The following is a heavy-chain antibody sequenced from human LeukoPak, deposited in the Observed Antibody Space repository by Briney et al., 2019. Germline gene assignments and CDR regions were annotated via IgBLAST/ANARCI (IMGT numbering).Heavy chain of an antibody. CDR2: IESSGGNR. J-gene: IGHJ6*04. D-gene: IGHD6-13*01. CDR1: GFTFSDYY. CDR3: AKGYSSSWSVPDV. Sequence: GGSLRLSCAASGFTFSDYYMSWIRQAPGKGLEWISYIESSGGNRSYAGSVKGRFTISRDNSKNTLYLQMNSLRAEDTAVYYCAKGYSSSWSVPDVWGKGTTITVSS. V-gene: IGHV3-11*01.